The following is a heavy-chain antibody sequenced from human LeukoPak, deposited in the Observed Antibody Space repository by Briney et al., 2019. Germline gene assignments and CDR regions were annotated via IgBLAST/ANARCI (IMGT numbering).Heavy chain of an antibody. CDR3: AREASYSSSWYGGSVDY. J-gene: IGHJ4*02. V-gene: IGHV4-38-2*02. D-gene: IGHD6-13*01. Sequence: SETLSLTCAVSGYSISSGYYWGWIRQPPGKGLEWIGSIYHSGSTYYNPSLKSRVTISVDTSKKQFSLKLSSVSAAVTAVYYCAREASYSSSWYGGSVDYWGQGTLVTVSS. CDR1: GYSISSGYY. CDR2: IYHSGST.